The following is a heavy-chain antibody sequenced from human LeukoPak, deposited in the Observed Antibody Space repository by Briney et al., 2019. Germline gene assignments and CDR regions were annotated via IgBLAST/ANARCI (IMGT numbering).Heavy chain of an antibody. Sequence: ASVKVSCKASGYTFTGYYMHWVRQAPGQGLEWMGWMNPNSGNTGYAQKFQGRVTITRNTSISTAYMELSSLRSEDTAVYYCARGASDYWGQGTLVTVSS. CDR3: ARGASDY. V-gene: IGHV1-8*03. CDR2: MNPNSGNT. J-gene: IGHJ4*02. CDR1: GYTFTGYY.